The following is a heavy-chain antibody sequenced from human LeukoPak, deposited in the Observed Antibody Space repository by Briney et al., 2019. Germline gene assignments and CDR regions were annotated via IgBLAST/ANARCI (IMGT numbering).Heavy chain of an antibody. D-gene: IGHD2-15*01. J-gene: IGHJ4*02. V-gene: IGHV1-24*01. CDR3: ATAGGGYCSGGSCYSGFDY. CDR2: FDPEDGET. CDR1: GYTLTELS. Sequence: ASVKVSCKVSGYTLTELSMHWVREAPGNGLEWGGGFDPEDGETIYAQKFQGRVTMTEDTSTDTAYMELSSLRSEDTAVYYCATAGGGYCSGGSCYSGFDYWGQGTLVTVSS.